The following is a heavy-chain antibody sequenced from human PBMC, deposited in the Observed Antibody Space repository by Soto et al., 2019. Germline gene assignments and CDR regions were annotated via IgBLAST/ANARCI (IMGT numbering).Heavy chain of an antibody. Sequence: QVQLQQWGAGLLKPSETLSLTCAVYGGSFSGYFWSWIRQPPGKGLEWIGEINHSGSTNYIPSLKSRVTISVDTSQNQFSLKLSSVTAADTAVYYCARGRLHLGELSFNYLDFWGQGTLVTVSS. CDR1: GGSFSGYF. J-gene: IGHJ4*02. CDR3: ARGRLHLGELSFNYLDF. V-gene: IGHV4-34*01. CDR2: INHSGST. D-gene: IGHD3-16*02.